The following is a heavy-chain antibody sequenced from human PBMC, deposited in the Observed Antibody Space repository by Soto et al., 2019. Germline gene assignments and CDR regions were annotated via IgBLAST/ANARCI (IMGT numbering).Heavy chain of an antibody. J-gene: IGHJ6*02. CDR1: GGTFSSYA. Sequence: GASVKVSCKASGGTFSSYAISWVRQAPGQGLEWMGGIIPIFGTANYAQKFQGRVTITADESTSTAYMELSSLRSEDTAVYYCARVASSDYGATWSEYGMDVWGQGTTVTVSS. V-gene: IGHV1-69*13. CDR3: ARVASSDYGATWSEYGMDV. D-gene: IGHD4-17*01. CDR2: IIPIFGTA.